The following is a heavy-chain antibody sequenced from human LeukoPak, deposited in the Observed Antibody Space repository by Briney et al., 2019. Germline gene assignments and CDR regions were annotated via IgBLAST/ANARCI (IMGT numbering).Heavy chain of an antibody. CDR1: GFTFSNAW. CDR2: IKSKTDGGTT. J-gene: IGHJ4*02. D-gene: IGHD3-10*01. CDR3: TPDLRIRVDY. V-gene: IGHV3-15*01. Sequence: GGSLRLSCAASGFTFSNAWMSWVRQAPGKGLEWVGRIKSKTDGGTTDYAAHVKGRFTISRDDSKNTLYLQMNSLKTEDTAVYYCTPDLRIRVDYWRQGTLDTVSS.